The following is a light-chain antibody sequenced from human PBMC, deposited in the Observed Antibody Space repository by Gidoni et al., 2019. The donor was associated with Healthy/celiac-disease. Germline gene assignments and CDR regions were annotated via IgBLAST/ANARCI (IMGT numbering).Light chain of an antibody. V-gene: IGKV3-15*01. CDR2: GAS. Sequence: EIVMTPSSATLSVYPGDSATLSCRASQSVSCNLAWYQQTPGQAPRLLIYGASTRATGIPARFNASASGTEFTLTISSLHSEDFAFYYCQQYNNWPPYSFGQGTKLEIK. CDR3: QQYNNWPPYS. CDR1: QSVSCN. J-gene: IGKJ2*03.